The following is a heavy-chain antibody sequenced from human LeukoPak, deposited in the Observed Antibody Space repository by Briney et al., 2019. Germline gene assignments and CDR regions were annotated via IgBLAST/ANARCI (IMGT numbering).Heavy chain of an antibody. CDR2: IKQDGSEK. D-gene: IGHD3-10*01. CDR1: GFTFSSYW. CDR3: ARVVPKNLLSFGLNYYYYMDV. J-gene: IGHJ6*03. Sequence: GGSLRLSCAASGFTFSSYWMSWVRQAPGKGLEWVANIKQDGSEKHYVDSVKGRFTISRDKAKNSLYLQMNSLRAEDTAVYYCARVVPKNLLSFGLNYYYYMDVWGKGTTVTISS. V-gene: IGHV3-7*01.